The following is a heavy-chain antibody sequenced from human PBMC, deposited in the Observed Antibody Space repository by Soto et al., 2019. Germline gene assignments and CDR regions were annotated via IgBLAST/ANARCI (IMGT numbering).Heavy chain of an antibody. J-gene: IGHJ5*02. CDR1: GGTFSSYA. Sequence: QVQLVQSGAEVKKPGSSVKVSCKASGGTFSSYAISWVRQAPGQGLEWMGGIIPIFGTANYAQKFQGRVTMTADESTSTAYMELSSLRYEDTAVYYCARGPTIFGVVSAYNWFDPWGQGTLVTVSS. CDR2: IIPIFGTA. V-gene: IGHV1-69*12. CDR3: ARGPTIFGVVSAYNWFDP. D-gene: IGHD3-3*01.